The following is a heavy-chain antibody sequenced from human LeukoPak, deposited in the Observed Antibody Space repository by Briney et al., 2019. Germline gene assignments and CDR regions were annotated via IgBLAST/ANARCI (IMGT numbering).Heavy chain of an antibody. D-gene: IGHD2-2*01. CDR3: ARDVRHRYCSSTSCYRGWFDP. Sequence: SVKVSCKASGGTLSRYAISWVRQAPGQGLEWMGGIIPIFGTANYAQKFQGRVTITADESTSTAYMELSSLRSEDTAVYYCARDVRHRYCSSTSCYRGWFDPWGQGTLVTVSS. CDR2: IIPIFGTA. V-gene: IGHV1-69*13. CDR1: GGTLSRYA. J-gene: IGHJ5*02.